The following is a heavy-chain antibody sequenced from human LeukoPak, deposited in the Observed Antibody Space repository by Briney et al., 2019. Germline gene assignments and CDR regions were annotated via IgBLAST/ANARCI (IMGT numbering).Heavy chain of an antibody. CDR3: ARDITMVRGVKGGY. D-gene: IGHD3-10*01. CDR2: IYYSGST. Sequence: PSETLSLTCTVSGGSISSSSYHWGWIRQPPGKGLEWIGSIYYSGSTYYNPSLKSRVTISVDTSKNQFSLKLSSVTAADTAVYYCARDITMVRGVKGGYWGQGTLVTVSS. J-gene: IGHJ4*02. V-gene: IGHV4-39*02. CDR1: GGSISSSSYH.